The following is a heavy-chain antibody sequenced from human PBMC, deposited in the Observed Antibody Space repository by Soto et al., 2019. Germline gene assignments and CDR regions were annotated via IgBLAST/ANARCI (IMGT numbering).Heavy chain of an antibody. J-gene: IGHJ6*02. V-gene: IGHV1-2*02. Sequence: QVRLVQSGAEVKEPGDSVRVSCEASGYTFTAYHIHWVRQAPGQGLEWMGWINPKFGDTSYAQDFQGSVSMASDMPSSTVYRELSRLTSDDTAIYYCARNMDYYYGRGSGNGHGVWGQGTTVTVFS. CDR2: INPKFGDT. CDR3: ARNMDYYYGRGSGNGHGV. CDR1: GYTFTAYH. D-gene: IGHD3-10*02.